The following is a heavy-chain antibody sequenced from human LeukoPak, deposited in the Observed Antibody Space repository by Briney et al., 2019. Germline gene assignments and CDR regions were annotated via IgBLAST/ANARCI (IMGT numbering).Heavy chain of an antibody. CDR3: ARDSIPGYDSSGYMVAFDL. J-gene: IGHJ3*01. D-gene: IGHD3-22*01. V-gene: IGHV3-7*05. CDR1: GFTFNNYW. CDR2: IKQDGSDK. Sequence: GGSLRLSCAASGFTFNNYWMTWVRQATGKGLEWVANIKQDGSDKYYVDSVKGRLIISRDTAKNSLYLQMNSLRAEDTAVYYCARDSIPGYDSSGYMVAFDLWGQGTMVTVSS.